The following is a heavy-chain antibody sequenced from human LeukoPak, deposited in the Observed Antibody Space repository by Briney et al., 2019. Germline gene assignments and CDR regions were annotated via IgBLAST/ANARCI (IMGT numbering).Heavy chain of an antibody. V-gene: IGHV3-30*04. J-gene: IGHJ6*02. CDR3: ARDPHSKTWYLPNYFYYGMDV. CDR2: ISYDGSNK. Sequence: PGGSLRLSCAASGFIFSTYSMHWVRQAPGKGLEWVAIISYDGSNKDYADSVKGRFTVPRDNSKNTLSLQMNSLRTEDTAVYYCARDPHSKTWYLPNYFYYGMDVWGQGTTVTVSS. D-gene: IGHD6-13*01. CDR1: GFIFSTYS.